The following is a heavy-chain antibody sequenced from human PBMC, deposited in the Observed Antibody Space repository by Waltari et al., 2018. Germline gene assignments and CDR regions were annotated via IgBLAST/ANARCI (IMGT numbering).Heavy chain of an antibody. Sequence: QVQLVKSGAEVKKPGASVKVSCKASGYTFTNYDINWVRQATGRGLEWMGWMNPMSAKTDYVQKFQGRVTMTRNTSIRSAYMELSSLRAEDTAVYYCAMPKGGYDSSGYYPTPFDYWGQGTLVTVSS. CDR1: GYTFTNYD. D-gene: IGHD3-22*01. V-gene: IGHV1-8*01. J-gene: IGHJ4*02. CDR3: AMPKGGYDSSGYYPTPFDY. CDR2: MNPMSAKT.